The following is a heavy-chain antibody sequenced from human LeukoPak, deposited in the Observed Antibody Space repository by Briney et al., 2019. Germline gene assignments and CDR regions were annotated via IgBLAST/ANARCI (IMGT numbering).Heavy chain of an antibody. J-gene: IGHJ6*03. D-gene: IGHD3-10*01. CDR1: GGSFSGYY. Sequence: SETLSLTCAVYGGSFSGYYWSWIRQPPGKGLEWIGEISHSGSTNYNPSLKSRVTISVDTSKNQFSLKLSSVTAADTAVYYCARGVRYYYGSGSYYNQDYYYYMDVWGKGTTVTVSS. CDR3: ARGVRYYYGSGSYYNQDYYYYMDV. CDR2: ISHSGST. V-gene: IGHV4-34*01.